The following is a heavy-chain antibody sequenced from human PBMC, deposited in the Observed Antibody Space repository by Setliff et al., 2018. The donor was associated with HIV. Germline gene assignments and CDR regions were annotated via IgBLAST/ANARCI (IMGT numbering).Heavy chain of an antibody. V-gene: IGHV1-8*03. CDR3: ARSRYQLLYDMDV. Sequence: ASVKVSCKASGYTFTKYDINWVRQATGQGLEWMGWMNPNSGNAEYAQRFQGRVTLTRNTSISTAYMELSSLTSEDTAVYSCARSRYQLLYDMDVWGKGTTVTVSS. J-gene: IGHJ6*03. D-gene: IGHD2-2*02. CDR1: GYTFTKYD. CDR2: MNPNSGNA.